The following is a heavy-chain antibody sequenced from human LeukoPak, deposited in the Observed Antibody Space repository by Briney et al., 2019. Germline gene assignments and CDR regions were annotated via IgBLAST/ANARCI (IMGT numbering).Heavy chain of an antibody. CDR1: GGSMRSYY. CDR2: IYYSGNT. J-gene: IGHJ5*02. Sequence: SETLSLTCTVSGGSMRSYYWSWIRQPPGKGLEWIGYIYYSGNTYYNPSLKSRVTISVDTSKGQFSLNLGSVTAADTAVYYCVRNGYSGYHNDLWCQGTLVTVSS. D-gene: IGHD5-12*01. CDR3: VRNGYSGYHNDL. V-gene: IGHV4-59*08.